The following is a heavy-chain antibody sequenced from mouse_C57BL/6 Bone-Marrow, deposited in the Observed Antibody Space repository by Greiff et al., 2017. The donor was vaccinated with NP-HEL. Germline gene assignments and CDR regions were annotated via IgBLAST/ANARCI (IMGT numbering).Heavy chain of an antibody. CDR2: INPNNGGT. D-gene: IGHD1-1*01. CDR1: GYTFTDYY. J-gene: IGHJ4*01. V-gene: IGHV1-26*01. CDR3: ARGVYYYPRDYAMDY. Sequence: EVQLQQSGPELVKPGASVKISCKASGYTFTDYYMNWVKQSHGKSLEWIGDINPNNGGTSYNQKFKGKATLTVDKSSSTAYMELRSLTSEDSAVYYCARGVYYYPRDYAMDYWGQGTSVTVSS.